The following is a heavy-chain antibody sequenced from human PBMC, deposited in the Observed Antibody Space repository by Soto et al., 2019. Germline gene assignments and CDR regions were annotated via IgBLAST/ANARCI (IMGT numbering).Heavy chain of an antibody. CDR3: ARGRGISSSSFFTY. V-gene: IGHV3-11*06. CDR1: GFTFSDYD. Sequence: GWRRPSSAASGFTFSDYDMTWIRGAPGKGVEWGSDISSSVYTNYAASVTGPFTISTDNAKNSLYLQMNSLRADNTAVYYCARGRGISSSSFFTYWGQGTRATVS. J-gene: IGHJ4*02. CDR2: ISSSVYT. D-gene: IGHD6-6*01.